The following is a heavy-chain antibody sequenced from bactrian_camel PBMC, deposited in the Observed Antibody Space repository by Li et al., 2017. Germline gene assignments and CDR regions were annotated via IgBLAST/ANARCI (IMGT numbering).Heavy chain of an antibody. D-gene: IGHD6*01. V-gene: IGHV3S1*01. CDR3: ATGRRTYGGGNWYYDY. CDR1: GFTYSSFC. J-gene: IGHJ4*01. CDR2: IDSARSR. Sequence: HVQLVESGGGSVQSGGSLRLSCAASGFTYSSFCMAWFRQGPGKEREGVAGIDSARSRYVAASVRGRFTISQDNAKNTLFLQMNSLKSEDTALFYCATGRRTYGGGNWYYDYWGQGTQVTVS.